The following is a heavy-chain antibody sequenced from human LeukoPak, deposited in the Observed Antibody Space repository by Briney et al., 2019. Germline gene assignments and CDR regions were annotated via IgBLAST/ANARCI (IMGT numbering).Heavy chain of an antibody. V-gene: IGHV4-59*12. CDR1: GGSISNYY. CDR3: ARLARITMVRGVKGGNWSDP. D-gene: IGHD3-10*01. J-gene: IGHJ5*02. CDR2: IYYSGTT. Sequence: SETLSLTCTVSGGSISNYYWNWIRQPPGKGLEWIGYIYYSGTTNYNPSLKSRVSMSVDTSKNQFSLKLSSVTAADTAVYYCARLARITMVRGVKGGNWSDPWGQGTLVTVSS.